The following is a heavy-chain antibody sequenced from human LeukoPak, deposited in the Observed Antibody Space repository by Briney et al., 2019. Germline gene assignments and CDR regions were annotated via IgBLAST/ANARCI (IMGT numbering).Heavy chain of an antibody. Sequence: SETLSLTCAVYGGSFSGYYWSWIRQPPGKGLEWIGEINHSGSTNYNPSLKSRVTISVDTSKNQFSLKLSSVTAADTAVYYCARAGYYYDSSGRKNAEYFQHWGQGTLVTVSS. CDR2: INHSGST. D-gene: IGHD3-22*01. CDR3: ARAGYYYDSSGRKNAEYFQH. V-gene: IGHV4-34*01. CDR1: GGSFSGYY. J-gene: IGHJ1*01.